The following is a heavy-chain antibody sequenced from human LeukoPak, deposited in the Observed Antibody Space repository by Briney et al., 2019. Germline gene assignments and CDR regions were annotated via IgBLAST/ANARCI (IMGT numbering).Heavy chain of an antibody. V-gene: IGHV3-30-3*01. CDR2: ISYDGSNK. Sequence: GGSLRLSCAASGFTFSSYAMHWVRQAPGKGLEWVAVISYDGSNKYYADSVKGRFTISRDNSKNTLYLQMNSLRAEDTAVYYCARDLGEQWLVHELDYWGQGTLVTVSS. D-gene: IGHD6-19*01. CDR1: GFTFSSYA. CDR3: ARDLGEQWLVHELDY. J-gene: IGHJ4*02.